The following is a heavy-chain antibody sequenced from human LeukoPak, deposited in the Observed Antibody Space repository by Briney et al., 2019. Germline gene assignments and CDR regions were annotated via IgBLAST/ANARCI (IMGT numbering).Heavy chain of an antibody. CDR3: ARQAYDILTGYYPYYYYYYGMDV. CDR2: IYYSGST. CDR1: GGSISSSSYY. V-gene: IGHV4-39*01. Sequence: SETLSLTCTVSGGSISSSSYYWGWIRHPPGKGLEGIRSIYYSGSTYHNLSLKSRVTISVDTSKNQFSLKLSSVTAADTAVYYCARQAYDILTGYYPYYYYYYGMDVWGQGTTVTVSS. J-gene: IGHJ6*02. D-gene: IGHD3-9*01.